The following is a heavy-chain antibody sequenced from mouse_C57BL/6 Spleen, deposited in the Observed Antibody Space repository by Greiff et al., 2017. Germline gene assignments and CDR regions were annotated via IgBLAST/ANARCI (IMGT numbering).Heavy chain of an antibody. CDR2: ISYDGSN. D-gene: IGHD2-2*01. CDR3: ATYGYDGGFAY. CDR1: GYSITSGYY. J-gene: IGHJ3*01. Sequence: EVQLVESGPGLVKPSQSLSLTCSVTGYSITSGYYWNWIRQFPGNKLEWMGYISYDGSNNYNPSLKNRISITRDTSKNQFFLKLNSVTTEDTATXYCATYGYDGGFAYWGQGTLVTVSA. V-gene: IGHV3-6*01.